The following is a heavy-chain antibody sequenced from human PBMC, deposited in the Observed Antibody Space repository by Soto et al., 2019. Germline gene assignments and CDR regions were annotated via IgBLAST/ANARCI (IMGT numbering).Heavy chain of an antibody. CDR3: ARDASQAYDYVWGSPPFLEGLRYYGMDV. J-gene: IGHJ6*02. Sequence: QVQLVESGGGLVKPGGSLRLSCAASGFTFSDYYMSWIRQAPGKGLEWVSYISSSSSYTNYADSVKGRFTISRDNAKNSLYLQMNSLRAEDTAVYYCARDASQAYDYVWGSPPFLEGLRYYGMDVWGQGTTVTVSS. D-gene: IGHD3-16*01. CDR1: GFTFSDYY. V-gene: IGHV3-11*06. CDR2: ISSSSSYT.